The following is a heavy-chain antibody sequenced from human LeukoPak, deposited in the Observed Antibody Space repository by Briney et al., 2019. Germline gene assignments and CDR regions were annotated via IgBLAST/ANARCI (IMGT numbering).Heavy chain of an antibody. Sequence: GESLKISCKGSGYSFTTYWIGWVRQMPGKGLEWMGIIFPGDSDTIYSPSFQGQVTTSADKSINTAYLQWSSLKASDTAMYFCATSESQTKFDYWGQGTQVIVSS. J-gene: IGHJ4*02. D-gene: IGHD1/OR15-1a*01. CDR2: IFPGDSDT. CDR1: GYSFTTYW. V-gene: IGHV5-51*01. CDR3: ATSESQTKFDY.